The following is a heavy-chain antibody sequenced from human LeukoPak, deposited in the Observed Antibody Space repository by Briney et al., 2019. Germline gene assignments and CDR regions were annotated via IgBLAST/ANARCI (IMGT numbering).Heavy chain of an antibody. V-gene: IGHV3-64*01. D-gene: IGHD2-15*01. CDR3: ASASGRGLSYFDY. CDR1: GFTFFIYA. J-gene: IGHJ4*02. Sequence: GGSLRLSCAASGFTFFIYARHWGRQAPGKGLEFVSSISSSGGNTYYANSVKGRFTISRDDSKNTLYLQMGSLRPEDMAVYYCASASGRGLSYFDYWGQGTLVTVSS. CDR2: ISSSGGNT.